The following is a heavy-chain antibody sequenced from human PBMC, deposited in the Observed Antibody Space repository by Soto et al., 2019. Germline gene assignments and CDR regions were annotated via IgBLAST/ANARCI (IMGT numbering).Heavy chain of an antibody. CDR2: TYYSSKWYN. CDR1: GDSVSSNSAA. V-gene: IGHV6-1*01. J-gene: IGHJ3*02. CDR3: ARDRKNDAFDI. Sequence: PXXTLSLTCAISGDSVSSNSAAWNCLRQSPSRGLEWLERTYYSSKWYNDYAVSVKSRITINPDTSKNQFSLQLKPVTPEDTAVYYCARDRKNDAFDIWGQGTMVTVSS.